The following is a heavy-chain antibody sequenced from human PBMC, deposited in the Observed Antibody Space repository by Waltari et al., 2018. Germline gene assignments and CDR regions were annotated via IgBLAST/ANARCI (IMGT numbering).Heavy chain of an antibody. D-gene: IGHD2-8*02. J-gene: IGHJ6*02. CDR2: IHQSGGT. V-gene: IGHV4-4*02. Sequence: QVQLQESGPGLVKPSGTLSLTCAVSGGSINSNDWWIWVRQPPGKGLEWIGEIHQSGGTNDNPSLKGRVTISEDKSKNQFSLNLRSVTAADTAVYYCARYCTGGACIYGMDVWGQGTTVTVSS. CDR3: ARYCTGGACIYGMDV. CDR1: GGSINSNDW.